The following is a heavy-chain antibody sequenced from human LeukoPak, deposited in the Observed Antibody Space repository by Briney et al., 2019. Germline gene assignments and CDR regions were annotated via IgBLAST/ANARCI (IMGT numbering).Heavy chain of an antibody. CDR1: GGTFSSYT. J-gene: IGHJ5*02. CDR3: ARDPPERDEYQLLSNWFDP. Sequence: SVKVSCKASGGTFSSYTISWVRQAPGQGLEWMGRIIPILGIANYAQKCQGRVTITADKSTSTAYMELSSLRSEDTAVYYCARDPPERDEYQLLSNWFDPWGQGTLVTVSS. CDR2: IIPILGIA. V-gene: IGHV1-69*04. D-gene: IGHD2-2*01.